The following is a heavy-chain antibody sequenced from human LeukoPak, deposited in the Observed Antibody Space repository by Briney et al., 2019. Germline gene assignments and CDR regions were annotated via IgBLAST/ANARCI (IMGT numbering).Heavy chain of an antibody. CDR2: MNPNSGNT. D-gene: IGHD2-15*01. CDR1: GYTFTSYD. CDR3: ARGLGYCSGGSCSNWFDP. Sequence: ASVKVSCKASGYTFTSYDINWVRQAPGQGLEWMGWMNPNSGNTGYAQKFQGRVTMTRNTSISTAYMELSSLRSEDTAVYYCARGLGYCSGGSCSNWFDPWGQGTLVTVSS. V-gene: IGHV1-8*01. J-gene: IGHJ5*02.